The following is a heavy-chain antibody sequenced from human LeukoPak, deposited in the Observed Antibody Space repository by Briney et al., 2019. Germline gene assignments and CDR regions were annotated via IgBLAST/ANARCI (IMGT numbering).Heavy chain of an antibody. J-gene: IGHJ3*02. CDR1: GFTFTTYW. Sequence: GESLRLSCAASGFTFTTYWLGWVRQPPGKGLEWVANIKQDGSEKYYVDSEKGRFTISRDNSKNTLFLQMNSLRAEDTAVYYCAKFSRDTASAFDIWGRGTMVTVSS. CDR2: IKQDGSEK. V-gene: IGHV3-7*03. CDR3: AKFSRDTASAFDI. D-gene: IGHD5-18*01.